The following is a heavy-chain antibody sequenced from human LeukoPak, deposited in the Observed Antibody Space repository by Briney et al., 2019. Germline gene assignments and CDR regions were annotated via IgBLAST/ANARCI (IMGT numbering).Heavy chain of an antibody. CDR3: ARRPRQRGIVVVIQSHAHYYFDY. Sequence: PSETLSLTCAVSGGSISSSNWWSWVRQPPGKGLEWIGEIYHSGSTNYNPSLKSRVTISVDKSKNQFSLKLSSVTAADTAVYYCARRPRQRGIVVVIQSHAHYYFDYWGQGTLVTVSS. J-gene: IGHJ4*02. D-gene: IGHD3-22*01. V-gene: IGHV4-4*02. CDR2: IYHSGST. CDR1: GGSISSSNW.